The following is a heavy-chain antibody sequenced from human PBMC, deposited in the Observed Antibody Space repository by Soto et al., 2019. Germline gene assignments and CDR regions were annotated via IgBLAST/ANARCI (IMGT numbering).Heavy chain of an antibody. Sequence: QVQLVESGGGVVQPGRSLRLSCAASGFTFSNYGMHWVRQAPGKGLEWVAVISYDGSNKYYADSVKGRFTISRDNSKNTLYLQMNSLRAEDRAVYYCAKEGGLLPHDAFDIWGQGTMVTVSS. CDR2: ISYDGSNK. CDR1: GFTFSNYG. CDR3: AKEGGLLPHDAFDI. J-gene: IGHJ3*02. D-gene: IGHD3-22*01. V-gene: IGHV3-30*18.